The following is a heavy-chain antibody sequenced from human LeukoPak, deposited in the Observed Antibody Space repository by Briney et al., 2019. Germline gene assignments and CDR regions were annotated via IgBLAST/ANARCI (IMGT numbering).Heavy chain of an antibody. CDR2: IHSCSSPI. Sequence: GGSLRLSCAAPGFTFSSYSMNWVRQAPGKGVEWVSFIHSCSSPIYYADSVKGRFPVSRDNAKNSLYLQMNSLRAEDTAVYYCARETWFDPWGQGTLVTVSS. CDR1: GFTFSSYS. J-gene: IGHJ5*02. V-gene: IGHV3-48*01. CDR3: ARETWFDP.